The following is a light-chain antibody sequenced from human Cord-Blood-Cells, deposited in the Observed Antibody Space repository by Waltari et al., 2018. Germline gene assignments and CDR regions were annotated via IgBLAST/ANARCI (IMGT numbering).Light chain of an antibody. V-gene: IGLV3-1*01. CDR1: QLGDKY. Sequence: SYELTQPPSVSVSPGQTASITCSGDQLGDKYDCWYQQKPGQPPVLVIYQDSKRPSGIPERFSGSNSGNTATLTISGTQAMDEADYYCQAWDSSTVVFGGGTKLTVL. CDR3: QAWDSSTVV. J-gene: IGLJ2*01. CDR2: QDS.